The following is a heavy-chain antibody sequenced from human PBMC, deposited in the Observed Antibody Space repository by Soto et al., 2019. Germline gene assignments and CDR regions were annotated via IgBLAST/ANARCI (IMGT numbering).Heavy chain of an antibody. Sequence: ASVKVSCKASGFTFTRYNIHWVRQAPGQRLEWMGWINVGNGNTRYSQKFQGRLTLTRDTPGNTAYLELNSLISEDTAVYYCGTPQDYDGCLDSWGQGTLVTVSS. V-gene: IGHV1-3*01. CDR1: GFTFTRYN. J-gene: IGHJ4*02. D-gene: IGHD3-22*01. CDR2: INVGNGNT. CDR3: GTPQDYDGCLDS.